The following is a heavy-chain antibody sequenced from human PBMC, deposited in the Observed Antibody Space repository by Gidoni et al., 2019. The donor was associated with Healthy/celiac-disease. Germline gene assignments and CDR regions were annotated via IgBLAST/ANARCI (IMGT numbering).Heavy chain of an antibody. V-gene: IGHV1-2*02. J-gene: IGHJ4*02. CDR2: INPNSGGT. Sequence: QVQLVQSGAEVKKPGASVKVSCKASGYTFTGYYMHWVRQAPGQGLEWMGWINPNSGGTNYAKKCQGRVTMTRDTSISTAYMELSRLRSDDTAVYYCARAIGYYYDSSGYYDYWGQGTLVTVSS. CDR1: GYTFTGYY. CDR3: ARAIGYYYDSSGYYDY. D-gene: IGHD3-22*01.